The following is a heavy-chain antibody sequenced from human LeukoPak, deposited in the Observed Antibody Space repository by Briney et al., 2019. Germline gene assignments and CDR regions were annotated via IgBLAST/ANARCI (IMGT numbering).Heavy chain of an antibody. CDR1: GFTFSSYA. Sequence: GGSLRLSRAASGFTFSSYAMHWVRQAPGKGLEWVAVISYDGSNKYYADSVKGRFTISRDNSKNTLYLQMNSLRAEDTAVYYCAREVAVAGTRTFDYWGQGTLVTVSS. J-gene: IGHJ4*02. CDR2: ISYDGSNK. V-gene: IGHV3-30-3*01. CDR3: AREVAVAGTRTFDY. D-gene: IGHD6-19*01.